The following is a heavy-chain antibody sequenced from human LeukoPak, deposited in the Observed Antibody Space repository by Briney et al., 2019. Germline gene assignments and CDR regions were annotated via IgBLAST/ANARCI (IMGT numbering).Heavy chain of an antibody. CDR3: ATGIDCSSTSCYQRFNWFDP. Sequence: ASVKVSCKVSGYTLTELSMHWVRQAPGKGLEWMGGFDPEDGETIYAQKSQGRVTMTEDTSTDTAYMELSSLRSEDTAVYYCATGIDCSSTSCYQRFNWFDPWGQGTLVTVSS. CDR2: FDPEDGET. CDR1: GYTLTELS. J-gene: IGHJ5*02. V-gene: IGHV1-24*01. D-gene: IGHD2-2*01.